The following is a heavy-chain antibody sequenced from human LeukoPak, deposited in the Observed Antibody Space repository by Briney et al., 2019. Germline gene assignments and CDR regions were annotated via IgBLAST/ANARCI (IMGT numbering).Heavy chain of an antibody. CDR3: AKSPTEQPHFFDY. D-gene: IGHD6-13*01. V-gene: IGHV3-23*01. J-gene: IGHJ4*02. CDR2: LSGSGYNT. CDR1: GFTFSSHA. Sequence: GGSLRLSCAASGFTFSSHALSWVRQAPGKGLEWVSSLSGSGYNTYYADSVKGRFTISRDNSKNTLYLQMNSLRAEDTAVYYCAKSPTEQPHFFDYWGQGTLVTVSS.